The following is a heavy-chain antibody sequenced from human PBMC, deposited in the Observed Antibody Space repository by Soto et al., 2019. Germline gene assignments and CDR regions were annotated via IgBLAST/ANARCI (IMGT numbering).Heavy chain of an antibody. D-gene: IGHD6-6*01. V-gene: IGHV3-15*01. CDR2: IKSKTDGGTT. Sequence: GGSLRLSCIASGFTFSNAWMSWVRQAPGKGLEWVGRIKSKTDGGTTDYAAPVKGRFTISRDDSKNTLYLQMNSLKTEDTAVYYCTSKIAARPPDYYYYYMDVWGKGTTVTVSS. CDR1: GFTFSNAW. CDR3: TSKIAARPPDYYYYYMDV. J-gene: IGHJ6*03.